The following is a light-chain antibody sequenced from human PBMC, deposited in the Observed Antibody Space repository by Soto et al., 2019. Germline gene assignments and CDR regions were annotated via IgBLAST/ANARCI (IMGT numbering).Light chain of an antibody. V-gene: IGLV3-9*01. CDR2: RDN. CDR3: QVWDSSTV. CDR1: NIGSKN. Sequence: SYELTQPLSVSVALGQTARITCGGNNIGSKNVHWYQQKPGQAPVLVIYRDNNRPSGIPERFSGSNSGNTATLTISRAQAGDEADYYCQVWDSSTVFGGGT. J-gene: IGLJ2*01.